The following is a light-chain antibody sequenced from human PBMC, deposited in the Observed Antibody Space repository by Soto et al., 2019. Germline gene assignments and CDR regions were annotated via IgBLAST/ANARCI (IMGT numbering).Light chain of an antibody. Sequence: DIQMTQSPSSLSASVGDRVTITCRASQSISSYLNWYQQKPGKAPKLLIYAASSLQSGVPSRCSGSGSGTDFTLTISSLQPEDFATYYCQQSYSTPLTFGGGTKVDTK. CDR3: QQSYSTPLT. V-gene: IGKV1-39*01. CDR1: QSISSY. J-gene: IGKJ4*01. CDR2: AAS.